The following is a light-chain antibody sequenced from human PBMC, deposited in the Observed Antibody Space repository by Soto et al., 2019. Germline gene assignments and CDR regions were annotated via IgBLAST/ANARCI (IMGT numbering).Light chain of an antibody. CDR3: QQYNSYPLT. Sequence: DIQMTQSPSTLSASVGDRVTITCRASQSISNWLAWYQQKPGKAPNLLIYKASTLESGVPSRFSGSGSGTEFTLTISCLQPDDFATYYCQQYNSYPLTFGQGTKVEIK. J-gene: IGKJ1*01. CDR2: KAS. CDR1: QSISNW. V-gene: IGKV1-5*03.